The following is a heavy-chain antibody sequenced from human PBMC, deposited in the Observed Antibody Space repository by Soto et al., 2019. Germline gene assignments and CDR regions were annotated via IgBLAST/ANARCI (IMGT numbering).Heavy chain of an antibody. V-gene: IGHV3-23*01. Sequence: GGSLRLSCAASGFTFSSDAMSWVRQAPGKGLEWVSAISGSGGSTYYADSVKGRFTISRDNSKNTLYLQMNSLRAEDTAVYYCAKAYGSGSYYKPHYYYGMDVWGQGTTVTVSS. CDR3: AKAYGSGSYYKPHYYYGMDV. CDR1: GFTFSSDA. J-gene: IGHJ6*02. D-gene: IGHD3-10*01. CDR2: ISGSGGST.